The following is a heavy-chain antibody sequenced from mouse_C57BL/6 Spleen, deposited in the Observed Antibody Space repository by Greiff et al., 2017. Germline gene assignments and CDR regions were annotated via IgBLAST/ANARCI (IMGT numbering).Heavy chain of an antibody. D-gene: IGHD3-1*01. Sequence: VQLQQPGAELVKPGASVKLSCKASGYTFTSYWMHWVKQRPGQGLEWIGMIHPNSGSTNYNEKFKSKATLTVDKSSSTAYMQLSSLTSEDSAVYYCARGTGVAGNWYFDVWGTGTTVTVSS. CDR3: ARGTGVAGNWYFDV. V-gene: IGHV1-64*01. CDR1: GYTFTSYW. J-gene: IGHJ1*03. CDR2: IHPNSGST.